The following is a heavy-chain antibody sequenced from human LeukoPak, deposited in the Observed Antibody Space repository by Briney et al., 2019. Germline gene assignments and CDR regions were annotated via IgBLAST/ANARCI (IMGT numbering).Heavy chain of an antibody. CDR1: GHTFTGQY. CDR2: INPKSGGT. Sequence: GASVKVSCKASGHTFTGQYMHWVRQAPGQGLEWMGWINPKSGGTKYAQKFQGRVTMTTDTSMSTAYMELSRLRFDDTAVYFCARDRSENWFDSWSQGTLVTVSS. D-gene: IGHD3-10*01. J-gene: IGHJ5*01. V-gene: IGHV1-2*02. CDR3: ARDRSENWFDS.